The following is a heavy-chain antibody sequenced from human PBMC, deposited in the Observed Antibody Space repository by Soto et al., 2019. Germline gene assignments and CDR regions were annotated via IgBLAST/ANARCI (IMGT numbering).Heavy chain of an antibody. CDR3: ARASPIGSTYSGYDAIDS. V-gene: IGHV1-69*02. D-gene: IGHD5-12*01. J-gene: IGHJ4*02. CDR2: TIPLLNVA. Sequence: QVQLVQSGAEVKKPGSSVKVSCKASGGTFSTSTFTWVRQAPGQGLEWMGRTIPLLNVADYAQDFQGRVTITADKSTSTAYMELTSLTSKDTAVYYCARASPIGSTYSGYDAIDSWGQGTLVTVSS. CDR1: GGTFSTST.